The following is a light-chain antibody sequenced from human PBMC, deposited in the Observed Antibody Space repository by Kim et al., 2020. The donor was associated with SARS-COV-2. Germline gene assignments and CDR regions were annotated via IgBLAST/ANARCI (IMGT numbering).Light chain of an antibody. CDR2: GNT. CDR1: SSNIGAGYD. CDR3: QSYDSTLDVV. J-gene: IGLJ2*01. Sequence: QSVLTQPPSVSGAPGQRVTISCTGSSSNIGAGYDVHWYQLLPGTAPKLLIYGNTHRPSGVADRFSGSKSGTSASLAITGLQAEDEADYYCQSYDSTLDVVFGGGTQLTVL. V-gene: IGLV1-40*01.